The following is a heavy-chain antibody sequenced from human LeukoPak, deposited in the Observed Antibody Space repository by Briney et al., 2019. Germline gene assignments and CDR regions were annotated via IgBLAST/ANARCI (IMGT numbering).Heavy chain of an antibody. CDR1: GFTFDDYA. V-gene: IGHV3-9*01. CDR3: ARSPAMHYYYYMDV. J-gene: IGHJ6*03. CDR2: ISWNSGSI. Sequence: PGRSLRLSCAASGFTFDDYAMHWVRQAPGKGLEWVSGISWNSGSIGYADSVKGRFTISRDNAKNSLYLQMNSLRAEDTAVYYCARSPAMHYYYYMDVWGKGTTVTVSS. D-gene: IGHD5-18*01.